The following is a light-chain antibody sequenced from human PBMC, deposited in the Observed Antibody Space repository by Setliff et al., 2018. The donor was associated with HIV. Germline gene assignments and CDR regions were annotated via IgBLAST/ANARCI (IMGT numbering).Light chain of an antibody. CDR2: EVN. V-gene: IGLV2-14*02. CDR1: SSDVGSYNF. J-gene: IGLJ1*01. Sequence: QSALTQPASVSGSPGQSITISCTGTSSDVGSYNFVSWYQQHPGQAPKLIIYEVNKRPSGFSNRFSGSKSGNTASLTISGLQSEDEADYYCSSYTSSSTYVFGTGTKVTVL. CDR3: SSYTSSSTYV.